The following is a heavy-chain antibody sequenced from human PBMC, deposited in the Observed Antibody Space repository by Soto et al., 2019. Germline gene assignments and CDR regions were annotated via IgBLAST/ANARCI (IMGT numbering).Heavy chain of an antibody. CDR1: GFTFSNYA. J-gene: IGHJ4*02. Sequence: PGGSLRLSCAASGFTFSNYAMSWIRQAPGKGLEWVSTIRETGNTYYADSVRSRFATSRDNSENTLYLQMSSLRAEDTAVYYCAKQQMGVIRALDYWGQGTLVTVSS. CDR3: AKQQMGVIRALDY. CDR2: IRETGNT. D-gene: IGHD1-26*01. V-gene: IGHV3-23*01.